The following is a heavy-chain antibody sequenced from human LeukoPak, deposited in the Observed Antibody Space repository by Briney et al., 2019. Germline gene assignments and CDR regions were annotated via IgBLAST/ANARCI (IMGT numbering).Heavy chain of an antibody. CDR1: GFTFSDYY. V-gene: IGHV3-11*01. D-gene: IGHD1-1*01. J-gene: IGHJ6*02. CDR3: ARDRDWNQRPDYYYYGMDV. Sequence: GGSLRLSCAASGFTFSDYYMSWIRQAPGKGLEWVSYISSSGSTIYYADSVKGRFTIPRDNAKDSLYLQMNSLRAEDTAVYYCARDRDWNQRPDYYYYGMDVWGQGTTVTVSS. CDR2: ISSSGSTI.